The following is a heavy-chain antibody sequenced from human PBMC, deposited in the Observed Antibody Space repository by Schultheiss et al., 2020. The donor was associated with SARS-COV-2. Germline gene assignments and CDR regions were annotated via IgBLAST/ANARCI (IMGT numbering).Heavy chain of an antibody. J-gene: IGHJ5*02. CDR3: ARGTHWFDP. CDR1: GGSFSGDY. Sequence: SETLSLTCAVYGGSFSGDYWSWIRQPAGKGLEWIGRIYTSGSTNYNPSLKSRVTMSVDTSKNQFSLKLSSVTAADTAVYYCARGTHWFDPWGQGTLVTVSS. V-gene: IGHV4-59*10. CDR2: IYTSGST.